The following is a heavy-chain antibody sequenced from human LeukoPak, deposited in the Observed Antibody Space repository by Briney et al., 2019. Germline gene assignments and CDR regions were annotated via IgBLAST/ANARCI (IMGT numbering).Heavy chain of an antibody. D-gene: IGHD2-8*01. V-gene: IGHV3-33*01. J-gene: IGHJ4*02. CDR2: IWYDGSNK. CDR3: ARDPGGVVYFDY. Sequence: PGRSLRLSCAASVFTFSSYAMHWVRQAPGKGLEWVAVIWYDGSNKYYADSVKGRFTISRDNSKNTLYLQMNTLRAEDTAVYYCARDPGGVVYFDYWGQGTLVTVSS. CDR1: VFTFSSYA.